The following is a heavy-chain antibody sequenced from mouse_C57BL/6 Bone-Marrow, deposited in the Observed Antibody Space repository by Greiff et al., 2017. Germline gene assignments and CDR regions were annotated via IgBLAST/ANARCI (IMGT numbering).Heavy chain of an antibody. V-gene: IGHV1-50*01. CDR3: ARAYYYGSRDYAMDY. J-gene: IGHJ4*01. Sequence: QVQLQQPGAELVKPGASVKLSCKASGYTFTSYWMQWVKQRPGQGLEWIGEIDPSDSYTNYNQKFKGKATLTVDTSSSTAYMQLSSLTSEDSAVYYCARAYYYGSRDYAMDYWGQGTSVTVSS. D-gene: IGHD1-1*01. CDR1: GYTFTSYW. CDR2: IDPSDSYT.